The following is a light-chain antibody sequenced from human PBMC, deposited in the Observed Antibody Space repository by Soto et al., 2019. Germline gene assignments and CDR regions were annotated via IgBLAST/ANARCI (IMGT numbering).Light chain of an antibody. J-gene: IGKJ2*01. Sequence: AMTQSPLSLPVTPGGPSSISCRSSQSLLHSNGYNYLDRYLQKPGQSPQLLIYLGSSRASGVPDRFSGSGSGTDFTLKISRVEAEDVGVYYCMQALQTPYTFGQGTKVDIK. CDR1: QSLLHSNGYNY. CDR2: LGS. V-gene: IGKV2-28*01. CDR3: MQALQTPYT.